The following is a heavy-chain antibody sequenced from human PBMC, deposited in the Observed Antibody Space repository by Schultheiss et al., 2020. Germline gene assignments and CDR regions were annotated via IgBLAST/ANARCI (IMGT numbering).Heavy chain of an antibody. D-gene: IGHD1-26*01. J-gene: IGHJ4*02. CDR2: IYYSGST. Sequence: SQTLSLTCTVSGGSISSYYWSWIRQPPGKGLEWIGYIYYSGSTNYNPSLKSRVTISVDTSKNQFSLKLSSVTAADTAVYYCARDLLDYSGSYYYWGQGTLVTVSS. CDR1: GGSISSYY. CDR3: ARDLLDYSGSYYY. V-gene: IGHV4-59*12.